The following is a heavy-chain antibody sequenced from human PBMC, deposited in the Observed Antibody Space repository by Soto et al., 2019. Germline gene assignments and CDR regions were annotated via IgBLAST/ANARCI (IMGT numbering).Heavy chain of an antibody. CDR2: ISGSGGST. Sequence: GGSLRLSCAASGFTFSSYAMSWVRQAPGKGLEWVSAISGSGGSTYYADSVKGRFTISRDNSKNTQYLQMNSLRAEDTAVYYCAKDYGGIVDAFDIWGQGTMVTVSS. D-gene: IGHD1-26*01. CDR3: AKDYGGIVDAFDI. J-gene: IGHJ3*02. CDR1: GFTFSSYA. V-gene: IGHV3-23*01.